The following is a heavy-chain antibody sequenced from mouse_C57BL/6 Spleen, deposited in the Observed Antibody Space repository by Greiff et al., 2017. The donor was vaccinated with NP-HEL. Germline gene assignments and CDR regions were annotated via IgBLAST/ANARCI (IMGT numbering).Heavy chain of an antibody. J-gene: IGHJ4*01. CDR3: ARLAYYAMAY. Sequence: QVQLQQSGPELVKPGASVKISCKASGYAFSSSWMNWVKQRPGKGLEWIGRIYPGDGDTNYNEKFKGKATLTADKSSSTAYMQLSSLTSEDSAVYFCARLAYYAMAYWGQGTSVTVSS. V-gene: IGHV1-82*01. CDR2: IYPGDGDT. CDR1: GYAFSSSW.